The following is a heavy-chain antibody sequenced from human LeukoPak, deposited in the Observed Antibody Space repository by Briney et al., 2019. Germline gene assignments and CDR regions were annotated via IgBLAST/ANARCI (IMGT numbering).Heavy chain of an antibody. CDR3: ARTIKWELESAFDI. V-gene: IGHV5-51*01. Sequence: GESLKISCKGSGYSFTSYWIGWVRQMPGKGLEWMGTIYPGDSDTTYSPSFQGQVTISADKSISTAYLQWSSLKASDTAMYYCARTIKWELESAFDIWGQGTMVTVSS. CDR1: GYSFTSYW. D-gene: IGHD1-26*01. J-gene: IGHJ3*02. CDR2: IYPGDSDT.